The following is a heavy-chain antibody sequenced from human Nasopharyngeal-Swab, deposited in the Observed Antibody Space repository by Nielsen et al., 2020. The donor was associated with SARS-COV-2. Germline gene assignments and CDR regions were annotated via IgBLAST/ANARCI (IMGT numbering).Heavy chain of an antibody. CDR3: ARGYDFRSGSNAFDI. V-gene: IGHV3-21*06. CDR1: GFTFSSYT. Sequence: GESLKISCAASGFTFSSYTMNWVRQAPGKGLEWVSSISPTSDYIYYAESVKGRFTIPRDNAKNSLFLQMNSLRAEDTAVYYCARGYDFRSGSNAFDIWGQGTMVTVSS. CDR2: ISPTSDYI. D-gene: IGHD3-3*01. J-gene: IGHJ3*02.